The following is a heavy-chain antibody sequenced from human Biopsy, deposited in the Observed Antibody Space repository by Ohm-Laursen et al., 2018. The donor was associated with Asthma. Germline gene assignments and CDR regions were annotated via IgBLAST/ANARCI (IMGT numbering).Heavy chain of an antibody. Sequence: SLRLSCAASGFSFSNFGMHWVRQAPGKGLEWVAVISFDGSNEDYADSVKGRFTISRDYSKNTLYLQMHSLRAEDTAIYYCARVFESSEWGPFYHFGLDVWGQGTTVAVSS. CDR1: GFSFSNFG. CDR3: ARVFESSEWGPFYHFGLDV. J-gene: IGHJ6*02. CDR2: ISFDGSNE. D-gene: IGHD6-25*01. V-gene: IGHV3-30*03.